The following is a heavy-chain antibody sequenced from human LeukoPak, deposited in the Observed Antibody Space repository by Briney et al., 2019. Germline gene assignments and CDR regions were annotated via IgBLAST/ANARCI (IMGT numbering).Heavy chain of an antibody. CDR3: AKDRLGGPYFFHY. V-gene: IGHV3-11*01. D-gene: IGHD3-16*01. Sequence: GGSLRLSCAASGFTFSDYYMSWIRQAPGKGLEWVSYISNSGNTIYYADSVKGRFTISRDNSKNTLYLQINSLRAEDTAVYFCAKDRLGGPYFFHYWGQGTLVTVSS. J-gene: IGHJ4*02. CDR2: ISNSGNTI. CDR1: GFTFSDYY.